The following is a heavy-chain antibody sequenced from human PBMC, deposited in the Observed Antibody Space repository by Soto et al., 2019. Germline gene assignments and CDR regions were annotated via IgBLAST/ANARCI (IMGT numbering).Heavy chain of an antibody. CDR1: GGSISSYY. CDR3: ARVRSSRATSAFDY. Sequence: PSETLALTGTVSGGSISSYYWSWIRQPPGKGLEWIGYIYYSGSTNYNPSLKSRVTISVDTSRNQFSLKLNSVTAADTAVYYCARVRSSRATSAFDYWGQGNVVTVSA. J-gene: IGHJ4*02. V-gene: IGHV4-59*01. CDR2: IYYSGST. D-gene: IGHD2-2*01.